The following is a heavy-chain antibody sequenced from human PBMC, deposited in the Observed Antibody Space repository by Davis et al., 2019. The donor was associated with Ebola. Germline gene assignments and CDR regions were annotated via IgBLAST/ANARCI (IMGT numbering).Heavy chain of an antibody. CDR3: VKGSGSYFNYYGMDV. J-gene: IGHJ6*02. CDR2: ISGSGSST. D-gene: IGHD3-10*01. V-gene: IGHV3-53*05. CDR1: GFTVSSNY. Sequence: GESLKISCAAPGFTVSSNYMSWVRQGPGKGLEWVSAISGSGSSTYYADSVKGRFTISRDSSKNTLHLQMSSLRAEDMAVYYCVKGSGSYFNYYGMDVWGQGTTVTVSS.